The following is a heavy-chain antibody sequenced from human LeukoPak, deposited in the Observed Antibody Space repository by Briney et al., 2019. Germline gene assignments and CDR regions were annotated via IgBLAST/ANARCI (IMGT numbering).Heavy chain of an antibody. V-gene: IGHV6-1*01. CDR3: ARGNIAAAGYNWFDP. D-gene: IGHD6-25*01. J-gene: IGHJ5*02. CDR1: GDSXSXXSVA. Sequence: SQTLSLTCAISGDSXSXXSVAXXXXXXSPXRGLEWLGRTYXRSKWYNDYAVYVKSRITINPDTSKNQFSLQLNSVTPDDTAVYYCARGNIAAAGYNWFDPWGQGNLVTVSS. CDR2: TYXRSKWYN.